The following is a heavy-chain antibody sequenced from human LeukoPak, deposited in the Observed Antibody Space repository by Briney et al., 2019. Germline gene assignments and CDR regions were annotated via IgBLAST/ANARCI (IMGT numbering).Heavy chain of an antibody. CDR2: ISSSSSYI. D-gene: IGHD3-16*02. J-gene: IGHJ4*02. CDR1: GFTFSTYN. V-gene: IGHV3-21*01. Sequence: PGGSLRHSCAASGFTFSTYNMNWVRQAPGKGLEWVSSISSSSSYIYYADSVKGRFTISRDNAKNSLYLRMNSLRAEDTAVYYCARWVTFGGVIVNDFWGQGTLVTVSS. CDR3: ARWVTFGGVIVNDF.